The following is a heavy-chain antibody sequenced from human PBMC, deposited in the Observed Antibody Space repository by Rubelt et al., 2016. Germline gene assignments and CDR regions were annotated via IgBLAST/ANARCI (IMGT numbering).Heavy chain of an antibody. CDR2: IYSGGST. CDR3: ARVVLEQSYYLDY. D-gene: IGHD1/OR15-1a*01. V-gene: IGHV3-66*02. Sequence: VSVIYSGGSTYYADSVKGRFTISRDNSKNTLYLQMNSLRAEDTAVYYCARVVLEQSYYLDYWGQGTLVTVSS. J-gene: IGHJ4*02.